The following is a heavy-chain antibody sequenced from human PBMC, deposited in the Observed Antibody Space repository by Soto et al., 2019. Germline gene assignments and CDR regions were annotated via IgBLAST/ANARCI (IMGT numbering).Heavy chain of an antibody. CDR2: IYPGDSDT. CDR1: GGAFTNYW. V-gene: IGHV5-51*01. Sequence: PGSSLHFFCHGSGGAFTNYWMGWVRQMPGKGLEWMGIIYPGDSDTKYNPSFQGQVTISADKSITTTCLQWSSLKASDTAIYYCAASIFYYGMDVWGQGTTVTVSS. J-gene: IGHJ6*02. CDR3: AASIFYYGMDV.